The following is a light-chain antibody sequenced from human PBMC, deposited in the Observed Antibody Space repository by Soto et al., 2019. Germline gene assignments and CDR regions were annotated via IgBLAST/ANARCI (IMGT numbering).Light chain of an antibody. CDR1: SSDVGGYTY. CDR3: TSYTSSSTPYV. Sequence: QSVLTQPASVSGSPGQSTTISCAGTSSDVGGYTYVSWYQQHPGKAPKLMIYDVSNRPSGVSNRFSGSKSGNTASLTISGLQAEDEADYYCTSYTSSSTPYVFGGGTKVPVL. J-gene: IGLJ1*01. V-gene: IGLV2-14*01. CDR2: DVS.